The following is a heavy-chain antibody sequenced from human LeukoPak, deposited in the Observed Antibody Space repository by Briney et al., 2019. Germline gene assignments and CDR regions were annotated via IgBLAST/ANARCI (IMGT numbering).Heavy chain of an antibody. J-gene: IGHJ4*02. CDR1: GGSFSGYY. CDR3: ARDMEYSSSH. CDR2: INHSGST. Sequence: SETLSLTCAVYGGSFSGYYWSWIRQPPGKGLEWIGEINHSGSTNYNPSLKCRVTISVDTSKNQFSLKLKSVTAADTAVYYCARDMEYSSSHWSQGTVVTVSS. V-gene: IGHV4-34*01. D-gene: IGHD6-13*01.